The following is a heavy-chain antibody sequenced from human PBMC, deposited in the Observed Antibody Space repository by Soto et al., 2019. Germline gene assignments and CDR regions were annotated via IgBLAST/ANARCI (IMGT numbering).Heavy chain of an antibody. J-gene: IGHJ4*02. V-gene: IGHV1-2*04. D-gene: IGHD1-26*01. CDR3: ATQRSEWELSFDY. Sequence: ASVKVSCKASGYTFTGYYMHWVRQAPGQGLEWMGWINPNSGGTNYAQKFQGWVTMTRDTSISTAYMELSRLRSDDTAVYYCATQRSEWELSFDYWDQGTLVTVSS. CDR2: INPNSGGT. CDR1: GYTFTGYY.